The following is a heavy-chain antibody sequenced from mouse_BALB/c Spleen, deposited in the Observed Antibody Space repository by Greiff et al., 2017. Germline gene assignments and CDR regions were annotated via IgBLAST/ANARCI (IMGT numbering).Heavy chain of an antibody. Sequence: LQQPGSELVRPGASVKLSCKASGYTFTSYWMHWVKQRPGQGLEWIGNIYPGSGSTNYDEKFKSKATLTVDTSSSTAYMQLSSLTSEDSAVYYCTNDYGGYGGQGTTLTVSS. D-gene: IGHD2-4*01. V-gene: IGHV1S22*01. CDR3: TNDYGGY. J-gene: IGHJ2*01. CDR1: GYTFTSYW. CDR2: IYPGSGST.